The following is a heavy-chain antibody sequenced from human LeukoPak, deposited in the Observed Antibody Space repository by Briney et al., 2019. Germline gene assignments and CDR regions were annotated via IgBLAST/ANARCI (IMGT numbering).Heavy chain of an antibody. D-gene: IGHD5-18*01. Sequence: SETLSLTCTVSGGSISIYYWSWIRQPPGKGLEWIGYIYDSGSTNYNPSLKSRVTISVDKSKNQFSLNLRSVTAADTAVYYCARDESGYIYLDAFDIWGQGTMVIVSS. J-gene: IGHJ3*02. CDR3: ARDESGYIYLDAFDI. CDR1: GGSISIYY. V-gene: IGHV4-59*12. CDR2: IYDSGST.